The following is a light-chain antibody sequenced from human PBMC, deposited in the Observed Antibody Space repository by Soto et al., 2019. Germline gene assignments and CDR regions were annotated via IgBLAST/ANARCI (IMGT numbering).Light chain of an antibody. Sequence: QSVLTQPPSVSAAPGQKVTISCSGSSSSIGGNSVSWYQQLPGTAPNLIIYDDNKRPSGIPDRFSGSKSGTSATLGITGFQTGDEADYYCGSWDSSLSAYVFGTGTKVTVL. CDR2: DDN. V-gene: IGLV1-51*01. J-gene: IGLJ1*01. CDR1: SSSIGGNS. CDR3: GSWDSSLSAYV.